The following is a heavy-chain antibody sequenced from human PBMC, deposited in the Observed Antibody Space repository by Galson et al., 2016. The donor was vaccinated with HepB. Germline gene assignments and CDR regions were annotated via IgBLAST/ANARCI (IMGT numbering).Heavy chain of an antibody. CDR1: GGSISSNIYL. D-gene: IGHD1-14*01. Sequence: SETLSLTCTVSGGSISSNIYLWAWVRQPPGKGLEWIGTIYYRGTPYYNPSLKSRLTMDVDTSKNQFSLKLSSVTAADTSVYYCARLVHGGTFFDSWGQGTLVTGSS. CDR3: ARLVHGGTFFDS. J-gene: IGHJ4*02. CDR2: IYYRGTP. V-gene: IGHV4-39*01.